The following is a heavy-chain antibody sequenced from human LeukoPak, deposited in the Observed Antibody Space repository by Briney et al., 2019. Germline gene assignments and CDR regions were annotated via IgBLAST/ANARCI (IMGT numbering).Heavy chain of an antibody. J-gene: IGHJ4*02. CDR2: ISYDGNNK. CDR1: GFTFSSYG. Sequence: GGSLRLSCAASGFTFSSYGIHWVRQAPGKGLEWVALISYDGNNKYYADSVKGRLTISRDNSKNTLYLQMNSLRAEDTAVYYCAREDGPGTFGLDYWGQGTLVTVSS. D-gene: IGHD6-13*01. CDR3: AREDGPGTFGLDY. V-gene: IGHV3-30*03.